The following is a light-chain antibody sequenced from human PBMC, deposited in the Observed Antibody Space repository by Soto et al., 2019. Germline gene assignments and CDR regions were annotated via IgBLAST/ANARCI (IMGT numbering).Light chain of an antibody. Sequence: QSVLTQPASVSGSPGQSITISCTGTSSDVGSYNLVSWYQQHPGKAPKLIIYEVNKRPSGVSNRFSGSKSGNTASLTISGLQAEDEADYYCCSYAGSSTSFGGGTQLTVL. CDR3: CSYAGSSTS. J-gene: IGLJ2*01. CDR1: SSDVGSYNL. CDR2: EVN. V-gene: IGLV2-23*02.